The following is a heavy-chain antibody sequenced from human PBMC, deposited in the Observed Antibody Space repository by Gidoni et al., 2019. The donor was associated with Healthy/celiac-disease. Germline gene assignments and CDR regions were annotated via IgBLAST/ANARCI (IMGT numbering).Heavy chain of an antibody. J-gene: IGHJ4*02. D-gene: IGHD3-22*01. Sequence: QVQLQESGPGLVKPSGTLSLTCAVSGGPISSSNWWSWVRQPPGKGLEWIGEIYHSGSTNYNPSLKSRVTISVDKSKNQFSLKLSSVTAADTAVYYCASHQDYYDSSGYYSPVGYWGQGTLVTVSS. CDR1: GGPISSSNW. CDR3: ASHQDYYDSSGYYSPVGY. V-gene: IGHV4-4*02. CDR2: IYHSGST.